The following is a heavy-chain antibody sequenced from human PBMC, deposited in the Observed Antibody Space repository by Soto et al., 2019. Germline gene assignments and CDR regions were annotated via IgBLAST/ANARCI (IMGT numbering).Heavy chain of an antibody. V-gene: IGHV6-1*01. Sequence: AQTLSLTCAISGDGVSSNSAAWNWIRQSPSRGLEWLGRTYYRSKWYNDYAVSVKSRITINPDTSKNQFSLQLNSVTPEDTAVYYCARTVPESGRFWVTDPWGQGTLVTVSP. CDR2: TYYRSKWYN. CDR3: ARTVPESGRFWVTDP. J-gene: IGHJ5*02. D-gene: IGHD6-19*01. CDR1: GDGVSSNSAA.